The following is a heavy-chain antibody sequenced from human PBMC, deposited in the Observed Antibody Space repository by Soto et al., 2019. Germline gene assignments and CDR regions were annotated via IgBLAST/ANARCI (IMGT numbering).Heavy chain of an antibody. CDR3: ARDGSSGYYYADYNWFDP. J-gene: IGHJ5*02. D-gene: IGHD3-22*01. Sequence: QVQLQESGPGLVKPSQTLSLTCTVSGGSISSGGYYWSWIRQHPGKGLEWIGYIYYSGSTYYNPSLKSRVTISVDTSKNQFSLKLSSVTAADTAVYYCARDGSSGYYYADYNWFDPWGQGTLVTVSS. V-gene: IGHV4-31*03. CDR1: GGSISSGGYY. CDR2: IYYSGST.